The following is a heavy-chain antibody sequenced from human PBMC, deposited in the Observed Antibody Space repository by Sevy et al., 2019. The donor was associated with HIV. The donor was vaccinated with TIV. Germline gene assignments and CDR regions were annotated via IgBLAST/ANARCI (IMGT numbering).Heavy chain of an antibody. Sequence: GGSLRLSCAASGFTFSSYGMHWVRQAPGKGLEWVAVISYDGSNKYYADSVKGRFTISRDNSKNTLYLQMNSLRAEDTAVYYCARADNGDSPGEFDYWGQGTLVTVSS. CDR1: GFTFSSYG. CDR3: ARADNGDSPGEFDY. V-gene: IGHV3-30*03. D-gene: IGHD4-17*01. CDR2: ISYDGSNK. J-gene: IGHJ4*02.